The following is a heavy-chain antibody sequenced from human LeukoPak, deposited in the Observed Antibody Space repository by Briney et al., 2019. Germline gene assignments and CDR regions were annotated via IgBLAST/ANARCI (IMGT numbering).Heavy chain of an antibody. V-gene: IGHV1-69*13. CDR2: IIPIFGTT. Sequence: SVKVSCKASGYTFTSYGISWVRQAPGQGLQWMGGIIPIFGTTNYAQKFQGRVTITADESTSTAYMELSSLRSEDTAVYYCARAGVAAAGTLDYWGQGTLVTVSS. D-gene: IGHD6-13*01. CDR3: ARAGVAAAGTLDY. J-gene: IGHJ4*02. CDR1: GYTFTSYG.